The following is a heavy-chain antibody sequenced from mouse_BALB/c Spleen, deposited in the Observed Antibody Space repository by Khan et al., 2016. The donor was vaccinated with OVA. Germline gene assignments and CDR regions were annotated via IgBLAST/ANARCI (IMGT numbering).Heavy chain of an antibody. CDR2: INPSSGYT. CDR1: GYTFTSYT. D-gene: IGHD2-14*01. CDR3: ARDGAYYRNDGWFAY. J-gene: IGHJ3*01. Sequence: QVQLQQSGAELARPGASLKMSCKASGYTFTSYTIHWIKQRPGQGLEWIGYINPSSGYTNYNQKFKDKATLTADKSSTTAYMQLSSLTSDDSAVYYCARDGAYYRNDGWFAYWGQGTLVTVSA. V-gene: IGHV1-4*01.